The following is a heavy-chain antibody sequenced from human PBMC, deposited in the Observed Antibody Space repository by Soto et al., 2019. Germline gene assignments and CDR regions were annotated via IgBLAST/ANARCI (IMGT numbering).Heavy chain of an antibody. CDR2: ISGGGTGT. D-gene: IGHD3-22*01. J-gene: IGHJ4*02. Sequence: GGSLRLSCAVTGFSFNNYAMNWVRQAPGKGLEWVSSISGGGTGTYSADAVKGRFTISSDKSRNTVYLQMSRLRADDTAVYYCAKGHYYDNVGNWVANQAFDSWGQGSLVTVSS. CDR1: GFSFNNYA. CDR3: AKGHYYDNVGNWVANQAFDS. V-gene: IGHV3-23*01.